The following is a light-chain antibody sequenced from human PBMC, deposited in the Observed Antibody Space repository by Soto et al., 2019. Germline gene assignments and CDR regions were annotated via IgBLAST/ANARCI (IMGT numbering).Light chain of an antibody. J-gene: IGKJ1*01. Sequence: EIVLTQSPGTLSLSAGESATLSCRASQSVSNNYLAWYQQKPGQAPRLLIYGASNRATGIQDRFSGSGSGTEFTLTISRLEPEDFAVYYCKQYGSSGTCGQGTKVDIK. V-gene: IGKV3-20*01. CDR3: KQYGSSGT. CDR2: GAS. CDR1: QSVSNNY.